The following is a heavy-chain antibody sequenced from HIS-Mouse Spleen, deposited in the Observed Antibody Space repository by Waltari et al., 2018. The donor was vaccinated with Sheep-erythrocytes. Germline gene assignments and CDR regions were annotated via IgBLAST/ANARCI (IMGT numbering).Heavy chain of an antibody. CDR3: AQTGATTPHFDY. CDR1: GGTFSIYA. Sequence: QVQLVQSGAEVKKPGSSVKVSCKASGGTFSIYAISWVRQAPGQGLEWMGRIIPILGIANYAQKFQGRFTITADKSTSTAYMELSSLRSEDTAVYYCAQTGATTPHFDYWGQGTLVTVSS. CDR2: IIPILGIA. J-gene: IGHJ4*02. D-gene: IGHD1-26*01. V-gene: IGHV1-69*04.